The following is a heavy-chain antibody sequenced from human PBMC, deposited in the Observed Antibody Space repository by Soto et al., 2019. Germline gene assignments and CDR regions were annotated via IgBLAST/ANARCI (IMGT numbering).Heavy chain of an antibody. CDR1: GFTFSSYD. CDR2: ISGSGGST. D-gene: IGHD3-10*01. Sequence: EVQLLESGGGLVQPGGSLRLSCAASGFTFSSYDMSWVRQAPGKGLEWVSAISGSGGSTYYADSVKGRFTISRDNSKNTLYLQMNSLRAEDTAVYYCAKQVRVRGEVYYFDYWGQGTLVTVSS. V-gene: IGHV3-23*01. CDR3: AKQVRVRGEVYYFDY. J-gene: IGHJ4*02.